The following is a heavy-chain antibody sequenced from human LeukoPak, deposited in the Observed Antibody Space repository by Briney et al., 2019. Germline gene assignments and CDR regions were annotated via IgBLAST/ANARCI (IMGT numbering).Heavy chain of an antibody. CDR1: GFSFSSYA. V-gene: IGHV3-23*01. CDR3: AKGPRKTLIRGDWYFDL. Sequence: GGPLRLSCAASGFSFSSYAMCWVRQTPGKGLEWVSSTGGSGGSTHYTDSVKGRFTISRDNSKSTLYLQMNSLRAEDTAVYYCAKGPRKTLIRGDWYFDLWGRGTLVTVSS. D-gene: IGHD3-10*01. J-gene: IGHJ2*01. CDR2: TGGSGGST.